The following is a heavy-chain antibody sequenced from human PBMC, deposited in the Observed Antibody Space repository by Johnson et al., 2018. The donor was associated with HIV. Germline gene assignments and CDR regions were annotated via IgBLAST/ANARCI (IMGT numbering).Heavy chain of an antibody. V-gene: IGHV3-15*01. CDR1: GFTFSDYY. CDR3: ARERSGTIAFDI. CDR2: IKSKTGGGTT. J-gene: IGHJ3*02. Sequence: MLLVESGGGLVKPGGSLRLSCAASGFTFSDYYMSWIRQAPGKGLEWLGRIKSKTGGGTTSYAAPVKGRFTISRDDSKDTVYLHMNSLRAEDTAVYYCARERSGTIAFDIWGQGTMVTVSS. D-gene: IGHD1-7*01.